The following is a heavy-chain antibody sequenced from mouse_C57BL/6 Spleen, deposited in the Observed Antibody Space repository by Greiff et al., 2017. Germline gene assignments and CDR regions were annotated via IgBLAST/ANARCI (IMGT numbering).Heavy chain of an antibody. CDR2: IYPRSGNT. CDR1: GYTFTSYG. J-gene: IGHJ2*01. Sequence: QVHVKQSGAELARPGASVKLSCKASGYTFTSYGISWVKQRTGQGLEWIGEIYPRSGNTYYNEKFKGKATLTADKSSSTAYMELRSLTSEDSAVYFCARSTMVTTDGYYFDYWGQGTTLTVSS. CDR3: ARSTMVTTDGYYFDY. D-gene: IGHD2-2*01. V-gene: IGHV1-81*01.